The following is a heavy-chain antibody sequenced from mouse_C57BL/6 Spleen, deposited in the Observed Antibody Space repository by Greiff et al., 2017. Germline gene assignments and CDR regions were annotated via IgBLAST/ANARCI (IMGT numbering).Heavy chain of an antibody. CDR1: GFTFSDYG. CDR3: ARRANWDDYFDY. J-gene: IGHJ2*01. D-gene: IGHD4-1*01. Sequence: EVKLMESGGGLVKPGGSLKLSCAASGFTFSDYGMHWVRQAPEKGLEWVAYISSGSSTIYYADTVKGRFTISRDNAKNTLFLQMTSLRSEDTAMYYCARRANWDDYFDYWGQGTTLTVSS. V-gene: IGHV5-17*01. CDR2: ISSGSSTI.